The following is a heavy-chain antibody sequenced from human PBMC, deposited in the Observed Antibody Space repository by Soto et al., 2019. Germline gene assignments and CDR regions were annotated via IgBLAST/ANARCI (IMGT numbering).Heavy chain of an antibody. D-gene: IGHD1-7*01. V-gene: IGHV3-23*01. Sequence: GGSLRLSCGDSGIILGTYAMSWVRQAPGKGLEWVASISGGGGSTEYADSVKGRLTISRDKSKKMLFLQMDSLRVEDTAVYYCASEGLGTKGDFENWGQGTRVTVSS. J-gene: IGHJ4*02. CDR1: GIILGTYA. CDR2: ISGGGGST. CDR3: ASEGLGTKGDFEN.